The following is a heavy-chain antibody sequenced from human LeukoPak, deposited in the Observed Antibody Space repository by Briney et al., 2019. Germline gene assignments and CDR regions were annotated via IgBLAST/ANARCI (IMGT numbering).Heavy chain of an antibody. Sequence: GASVKVSCKASGGTFSSYAISWVRQAPGQGLEWMGGIIPIFGTANYAQKFQSRVTITADESTSTAYMELSSLRSEDTAVYYCARAEQRYCSSTSCYASRGKYYYYGMDVWGQGTTVTVSS. D-gene: IGHD2-2*01. CDR1: GGTFSSYA. V-gene: IGHV1-69*13. CDR3: ARAEQRYCSSTSCYASRGKYYYYGMDV. J-gene: IGHJ6*02. CDR2: IIPIFGTA.